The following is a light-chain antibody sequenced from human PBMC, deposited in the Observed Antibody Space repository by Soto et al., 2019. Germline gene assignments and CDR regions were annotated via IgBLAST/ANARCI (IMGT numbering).Light chain of an antibody. CDR2: DAS. CDR3: QQRSNWPRST. V-gene: IGKV3-11*01. J-gene: IGKJ4*01. CDR1: QSVSSY. Sequence: IVLTQSPATLSLSPGERATLSCRASQSVSSYLAWYQQKPGQAPRLLIYDASNRATGIPARFSGSGSGTDFTLTISSLEPEDFAVYYCQQRSNWPRSTFGGGTKVDIK.